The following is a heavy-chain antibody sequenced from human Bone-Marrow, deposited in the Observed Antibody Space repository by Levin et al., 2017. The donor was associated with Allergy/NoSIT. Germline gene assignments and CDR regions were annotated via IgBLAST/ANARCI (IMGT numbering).Heavy chain of an antibody. Sequence: GESLKISCAASGFTFSSYAMHWVRQAPGKGLEWVAVISYDGSNKYYADSVKGRFTISRDNSKNTLYLQMNSLRAEDTAVYYCARSCSGGSCYFRGAFDIWGQGTMVTVSS. CDR3: ARSCSGGSCYFRGAFDI. CDR2: ISYDGSNK. D-gene: IGHD2-15*01. V-gene: IGHV3-30-3*01. CDR1: GFTFSSYA. J-gene: IGHJ3*02.